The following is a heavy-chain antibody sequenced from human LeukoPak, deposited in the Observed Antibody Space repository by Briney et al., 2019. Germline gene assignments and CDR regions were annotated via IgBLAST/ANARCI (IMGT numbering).Heavy chain of an antibody. V-gene: IGHV3-21*04. D-gene: IGHD1-7*01. J-gene: IGHJ4*02. Sequence: PGGSLRLSCAASGLTFSKYLMSWVRQAPGKGLEWVSSISSSSSYIYYVDSVKGRFTISRENAKNTLYLQMNSLRAEDTALYYYARHDWNYPTFVDYWGQGTLVTVSS. CDR1: GLTFSKYL. CDR2: ISSSSSYI. CDR3: ARHDWNYPTFVDY.